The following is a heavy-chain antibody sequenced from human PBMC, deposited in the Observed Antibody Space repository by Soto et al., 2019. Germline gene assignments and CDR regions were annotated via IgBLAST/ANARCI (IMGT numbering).Heavy chain of an antibody. D-gene: IGHD4-17*01. CDR2: INSDGSTT. CDR1: GFTFSSYW. CDR3: ARSAYGDYFYYSYMDV. J-gene: IGHJ6*03. Sequence: EVQLVESGGGLVQPGGSQRLSCAASGFTFSSYWMHWVRQAPGKGLVWVSRINSDGSTTNYADSVKGRFTISRDIAKNTLYLQMNSLRAEDTAVYYCARSAYGDYFYYSYMDVWGKGTTVTVSS. V-gene: IGHV3-74*01.